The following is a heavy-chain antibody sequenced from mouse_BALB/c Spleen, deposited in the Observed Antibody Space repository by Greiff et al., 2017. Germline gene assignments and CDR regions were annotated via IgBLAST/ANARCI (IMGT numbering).Heavy chain of an antibody. CDR2: ISYSGST. CDR1: GYSITSDYA. CDR3: ARGGWLLRYAMDY. Sequence: EVKLMESGPGLVKPSQSLSLTCTVTGYSITSDYAWNWIRQFPGNKLEWMGYISYSGSTSYNPSLKSRISITRDTSKNQFFLQLNSVTTEDTATYYCARGGWLLRYAMDYWGQGTSVTVSS. D-gene: IGHD2-3*01. V-gene: IGHV3-2*02. J-gene: IGHJ4*01.